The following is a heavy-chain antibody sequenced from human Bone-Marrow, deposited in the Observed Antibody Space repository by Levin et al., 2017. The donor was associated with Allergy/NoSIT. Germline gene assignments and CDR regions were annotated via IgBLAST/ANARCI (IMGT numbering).Heavy chain of an antibody. J-gene: IGHJ2*01. CDR1: GFTFTGYY. CDR3: ARGAREVVSYEFFDL. CDR2: LDPSDGDT. D-gene: IGHD2-15*01. Sequence: RTGGSLRLSCKASGFTFTGYYIHWLRQAPGRRLEWLGRLDPSDGDTLYRYNFEGRVTLTRAASISTAYMELSRLESDDTAVYYCARGAREVVSYEFFDLWGRGTVVAVS. V-gene: IGHV1-2*06.